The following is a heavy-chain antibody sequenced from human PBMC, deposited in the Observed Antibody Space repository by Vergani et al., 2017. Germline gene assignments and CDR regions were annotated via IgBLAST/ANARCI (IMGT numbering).Heavy chain of an antibody. D-gene: IGHD6-13*01. CDR1: GYTFTSYA. CDR2: INAGNGNT. Sequence: QVQLVQSGPELKKPGPSVKVSCKAPGYTFTSYAMNWVRRPPAQRLGWMGWINAGNGNTKYSQKSQGRVTITRDTSASAAYMELSSLRSEDTAVYYCASIIKGGRSSSSWYPFDYWGQGTMVTVSS. CDR3: ASIIKGGRSSSSWYPFDY. J-gene: IGHJ4*02. V-gene: IGHV1-3*01.